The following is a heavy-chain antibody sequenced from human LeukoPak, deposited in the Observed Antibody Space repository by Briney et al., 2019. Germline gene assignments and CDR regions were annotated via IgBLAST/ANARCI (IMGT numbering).Heavy chain of an antibody. Sequence: SETLSLTCTVSGGSISSYYWSWIRQPPGKGLEWFGYIYDSGTTNYNPSLKSRVTISVDTSKNQFSLKLSSVTAADTAVYYCAGDRGDSSGYFESPDCWGQGTLVTVSS. J-gene: IGHJ4*02. D-gene: IGHD3-22*01. CDR3: AGDRGDSSGYFESPDC. CDR2: IYDSGTT. V-gene: IGHV4-59*12. CDR1: GGSISSYY.